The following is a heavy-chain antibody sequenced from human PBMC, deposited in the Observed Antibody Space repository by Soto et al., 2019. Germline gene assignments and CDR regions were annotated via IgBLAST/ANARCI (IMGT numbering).Heavy chain of an antibody. CDR3: AKERGPTYHFDY. Sequence: GGSLRLSCAASGFTVSSKYMSWVRQAPGKGLEWVSVIYSDGSTYYADSVKGRFTISRDNSKNTLYLQMNSRRAEDTAVYYCAKERGPTYHFDYWGQGTLVTVSS. J-gene: IGHJ4*02. V-gene: IGHV3-53*01. CDR2: IYSDGST. CDR1: GFTVSSKY. D-gene: IGHD2-21*01.